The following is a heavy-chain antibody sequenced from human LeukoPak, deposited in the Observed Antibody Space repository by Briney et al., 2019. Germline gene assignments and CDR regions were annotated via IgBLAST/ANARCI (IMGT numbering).Heavy chain of an antibody. D-gene: IGHD1-26*01. V-gene: IGHV3-21*01. CDR3: ARVEPNGDSGY. Sequence: GGSLRLLCAASGFTFSSYSMNWVRQAPGKGLEWVSSITNTRNYINYADSVKGRFTISRDNAKNSLYLQMNSLRAEDTAVYYCARVEPNGDSGYWGQGTLVTVSS. J-gene: IGHJ4*02. CDR2: ITNTRNYI. CDR1: GFTFSSYS.